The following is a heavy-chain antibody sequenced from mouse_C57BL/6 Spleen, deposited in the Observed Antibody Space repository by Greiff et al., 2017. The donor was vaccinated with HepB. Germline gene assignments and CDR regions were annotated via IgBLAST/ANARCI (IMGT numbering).Heavy chain of an antibody. J-gene: IGHJ3*01. CDR1: GFNIKDYY. Sequence: EVQLVESGAELVKPGASVKLSCTASGFNIKDYYMHWVKQRTEQGLEWIGRIDPEDGETKYAPKFQGKATITADTPSNTAYLQLSSLTSEDTAVYYCAILYYGSRPFAYWGQGTLVTVSA. CDR2: IDPEDGET. D-gene: IGHD1-1*01. CDR3: AILYYGSRPFAY. V-gene: IGHV14-2*01.